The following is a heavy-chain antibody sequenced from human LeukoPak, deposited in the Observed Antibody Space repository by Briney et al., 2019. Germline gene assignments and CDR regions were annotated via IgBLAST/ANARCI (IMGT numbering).Heavy chain of an antibody. CDR1: GYTFTSYD. Sequence: ASVKVSCKASGYTFTSYDINLVRQATGQGLEWMGWMNPNSGNTGYAQKFQGRVTMTRNTSISTAYMELSSLRSEDTAVYYCARGRQVLRFLEWLPRRYYYYMDVWGKGTTVTVSS. D-gene: IGHD3-3*01. CDR3: ARGRQVLRFLEWLPRRYYYYMDV. CDR2: MNPNSGNT. J-gene: IGHJ6*03. V-gene: IGHV1-8*01.